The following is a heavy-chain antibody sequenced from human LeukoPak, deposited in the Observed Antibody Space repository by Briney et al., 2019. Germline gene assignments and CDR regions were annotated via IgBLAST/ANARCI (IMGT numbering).Heavy chain of an antibody. V-gene: IGHV3-23*01. CDR2: ISGSGGST. CDR1: GFTFSSYA. D-gene: IGHD3-22*01. CDR3: AKEKPITMIVVANDAFDI. J-gene: IGHJ3*02. Sequence: GGSLRLSCAASGFTFSSYAMSWVRQAPGKGLGWVSAISGSGGSTYYADSVKGRFTISRDNSKNTLYLQMNSLRAEDTAVYYCAKEKPITMIVVANDAFDIWGQGTMVTVSS.